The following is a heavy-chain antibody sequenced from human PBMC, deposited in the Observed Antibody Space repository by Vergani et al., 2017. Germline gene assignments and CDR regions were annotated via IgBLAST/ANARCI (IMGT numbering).Heavy chain of an antibody. CDR1: SPPITTPPSS. V-gene: IGHV4-30-2*01. CDR2: IYHSGGT. CDR3: ARVFVGRAFDI. J-gene: IGHJ3*02. Sequence: QLQLQESASGLVKPSQTLSLTSPLSSPPITTPPSSFSWIPPPPAKVLRVLRSIYHSGGTYYNPSLKSRVTISVDRSKNQFSLKLSSVTAADTAVYYCARVFVGRAFDIWGQGTMVTVSS. D-gene: IGHD3-16*01.